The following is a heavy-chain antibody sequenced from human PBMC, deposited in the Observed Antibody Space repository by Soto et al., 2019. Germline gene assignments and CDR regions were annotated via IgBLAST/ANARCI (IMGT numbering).Heavy chain of an antibody. Sequence: SETLSLTCTVSGGSINSNNYYWAWIRQPPGKGLAWIASIYFDGSTYYNKSLKSRVTISRDTSKNQFSLRLTSMTAADTAVYYCAKVVVAATRHTDFDSWGQGTLVTVSS. CDR1: GGSINSNNYY. J-gene: IGHJ4*02. V-gene: IGHV4-39*02. CDR2: IYFDGST. CDR3: AKVVVAATRHTDFDS. D-gene: IGHD2-15*01.